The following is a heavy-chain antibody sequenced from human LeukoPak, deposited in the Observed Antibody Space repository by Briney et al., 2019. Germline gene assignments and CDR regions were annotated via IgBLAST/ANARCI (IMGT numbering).Heavy chain of an antibody. CDR2: ISAYNGNT. D-gene: IGHD2-2*01. J-gene: IGHJ5*02. V-gene: IGHV1-18*01. CDR3: ARRTYHDWFDP. CDR1: GYTFTIYG. Sequence: ASVKVSCTASGYTFTIYGISWVRQAPGQGLEWMGWISAYNGNTNYAQKFQGRVTMTRNTSISTAYMELSSLRSEDTAVYYCARRTYHDWFDPWGQGTLVTVSS.